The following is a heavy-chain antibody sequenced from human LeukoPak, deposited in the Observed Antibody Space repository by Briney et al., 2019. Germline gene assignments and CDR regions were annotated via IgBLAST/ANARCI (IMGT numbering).Heavy chain of an antibody. J-gene: IGHJ4*02. CDR3: ARHYYGSGILGY. Sequence: GGSLRLSCAASGFTFSSYGMSWVRQAPGKGLEWVSAISGSGGSTYYADSVKGRFTISRDNSKNTLYLQMNSLRAEDTAVYYCARHYYGSGILGYWGQGTLVTVSS. D-gene: IGHD3-10*01. CDR2: ISGSGGST. CDR1: GFTFSSYG. V-gene: IGHV3-23*01.